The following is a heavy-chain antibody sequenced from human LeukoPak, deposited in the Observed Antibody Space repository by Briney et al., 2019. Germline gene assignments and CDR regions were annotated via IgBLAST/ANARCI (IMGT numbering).Heavy chain of an antibody. D-gene: IGHD1-26*01. V-gene: IGHV3-74*01. J-gene: IGHJ3*02. CDR3: ARGGSPPEALGDVFEI. Sequence: GGSLRLSCTASEFTFSTFWMHWVRHVPGKGLLWVSRINSDGSGTSYADSVKGRFTISRDNAKNTLYLQMNSLRADDTSVYYCARGGSPPEALGDVFEIWGPGTLVTVSS. CDR1: EFTFSTFW. CDR2: INSDGSGT.